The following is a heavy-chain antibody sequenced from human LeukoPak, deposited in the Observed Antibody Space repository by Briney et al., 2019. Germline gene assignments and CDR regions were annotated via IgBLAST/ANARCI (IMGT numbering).Heavy chain of an antibody. CDR1: GFTFSSRS. J-gene: IGHJ1*01. D-gene: IGHD6-19*01. Sequence: GGSLRLSCAASGFTFSSRSMNWVRQAPGRGLEWVSYIDISGNTIYYAGSVKGRFTISRDNAKKSVYLQMNSLRAEDTAVYYCARFETVAAKPIEHWGPGTLVTVSS. V-gene: IGHV3-48*04. CDR2: IDISGNTI. CDR3: ARFETVAAKPIEH.